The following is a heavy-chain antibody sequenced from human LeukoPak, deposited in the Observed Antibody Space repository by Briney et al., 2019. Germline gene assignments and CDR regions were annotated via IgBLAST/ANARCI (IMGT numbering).Heavy chain of an antibody. V-gene: IGHV3-23*01. Sequence: GGSLRLSCAASGFTFSSYAMSWVRQAPGKGLEWVSGISGSGGSTSYAQKFQGRVTMTRDTSTSTVYMELSSLRSEDTAVYYCARVGEIAARAEVIWFDPWGQGTLVTVSS. CDR1: GFTFSSYA. J-gene: IGHJ5*02. CDR2: ISGSGGST. CDR3: ARVGEIAARAEVIWFDP. D-gene: IGHD6-6*01.